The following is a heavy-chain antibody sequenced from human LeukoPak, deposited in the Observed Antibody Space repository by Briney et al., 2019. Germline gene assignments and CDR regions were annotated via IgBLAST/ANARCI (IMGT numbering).Heavy chain of an antibody. Sequence: PGGSLRLSCAASGFTFSNYEMNWVRQAPGKGLEWVSYISSSVSTIYHADSVKGRFTISRDNAKNSLYLQMNSLRAEDTAVYYCAREASGYSCGLDAFDIWGQGTMVTVSS. CDR3: AREASGYSCGLDAFDI. CDR1: GFTFSNYE. J-gene: IGHJ3*02. V-gene: IGHV3-48*03. D-gene: IGHD5-18*01. CDR2: ISSSVSTI.